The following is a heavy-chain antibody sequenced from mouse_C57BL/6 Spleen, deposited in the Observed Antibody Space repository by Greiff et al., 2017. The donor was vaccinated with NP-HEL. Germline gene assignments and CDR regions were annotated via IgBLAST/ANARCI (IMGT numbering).Heavy chain of an antibody. CDR2: IDPSDSET. CDR3: ASYYDYEGAHWYFDV. V-gene: IGHV1-52*01. Sequence: QVQLQQPGAELVRPGSSVKLSCKASGYTFTSYWMHWVKQRPIQGLEWIGNIDPSDSETHYNQKFKDKATLTVDKSSSTAYMQLSSLTSEDSAVYYCASYYDYEGAHWYFDVWGTGTTVTVSS. J-gene: IGHJ1*03. CDR1: GYTFTSYW. D-gene: IGHD2-4*01.